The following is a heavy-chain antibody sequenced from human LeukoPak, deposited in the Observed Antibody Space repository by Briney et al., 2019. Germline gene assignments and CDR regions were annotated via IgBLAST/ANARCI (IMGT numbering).Heavy chain of an antibody. V-gene: IGHV4-59*01. Sequence: PSETLSLTCTVSGDSISLYHWSWIRQSPGKGLEWIGYIYYTGTTYYNPSLKSRVTMSIDTSKNRFSLKLSSVTTADTAVYYCAREHHPHNWFGPWGQGTLVTVSS. J-gene: IGHJ5*02. CDR2: IYYTGTT. CDR1: GDSISLYH. CDR3: AREHHPHNWFGP.